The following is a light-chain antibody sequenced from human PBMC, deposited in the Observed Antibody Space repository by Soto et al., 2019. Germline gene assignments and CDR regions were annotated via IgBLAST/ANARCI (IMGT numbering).Light chain of an antibody. V-gene: IGKV3-11*01. J-gene: IGKJ5*01. CDR2: DAS. CDR1: QSVSSY. CDR3: QQRSNWPPIT. Sequence: VITQAPATLSVSPGERATLSCRGSQSVSSYLAWYQQKPGQAPRLLIYDASNRATGIPARFSGSGSGTDFTLTISSLEPEDFAVYYCQQRSNWPPITFGQGTRLEIK.